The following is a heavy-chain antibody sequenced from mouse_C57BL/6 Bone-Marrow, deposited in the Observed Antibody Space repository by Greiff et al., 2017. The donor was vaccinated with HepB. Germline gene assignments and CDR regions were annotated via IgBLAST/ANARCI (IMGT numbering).Heavy chain of an antibody. CDR2: ISSGGSYT. CDR3: ARRELVYFDY. D-gene: IGHD4-1*01. Sequence: EVQLVESGGDLVKPGGSLKLSCAASGFTFSSYGMSWVRQTPDKRLEWVATISSGGSYTYYPDSVKGRFTISRDNAKNTLYLQMSSLKSEDTAMYYCARRELVYFDYWGQGTTLTVSS. V-gene: IGHV5-6*01. J-gene: IGHJ2*01. CDR1: GFTFSSYG.